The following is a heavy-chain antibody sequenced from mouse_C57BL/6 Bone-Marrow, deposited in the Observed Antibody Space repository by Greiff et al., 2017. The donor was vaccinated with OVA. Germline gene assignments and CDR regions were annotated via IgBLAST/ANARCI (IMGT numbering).Heavy chain of an antibody. CDR2: IYPGSGNT. J-gene: IGHJ3*01. V-gene: IGHV1-66*01. Sequence: VQLQQSGPELVKPGASVKISCKASGYSFTSYYIHWVKQRPGQGLEWIGWIYPGSGNTKYNEKFKGKATLTADTSSSTAYMQLSSLTSEDSAVYYCARGGTAQATYPFAYWGQGTLITVSA. D-gene: IGHD3-2*02. CDR3: ARGGTAQATYPFAY. CDR1: GYSFTSYY.